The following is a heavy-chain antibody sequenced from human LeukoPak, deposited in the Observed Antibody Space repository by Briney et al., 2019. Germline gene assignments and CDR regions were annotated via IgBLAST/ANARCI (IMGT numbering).Heavy chain of an antibody. V-gene: IGHV3-30*18. Sequence: ARTLRLSCAASGFTFSSYGMHWVRRAPGKGLEWVVVISYDGSNKYYADSVKGRFTISRDNSKNTLYLQMNSLRAEDTAVYYCAKDLGYCSGGSCYVFDYWGQGTLVTVS. CDR3: AKDLGYCSGGSCYVFDY. CDR2: ISYDGSNK. CDR1: GFTFSSYG. J-gene: IGHJ4*02. D-gene: IGHD2-15*01.